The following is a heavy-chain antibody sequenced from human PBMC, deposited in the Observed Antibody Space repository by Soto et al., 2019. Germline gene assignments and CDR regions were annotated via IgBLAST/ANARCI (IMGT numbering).Heavy chain of an antibody. V-gene: IGHV3-23*01. D-gene: IGHD4-4*01. CDR3: AKSRGDSWTTYFFDY. CDR2: ISGSGQTT. J-gene: IGHJ4*02. CDR1: GFTFSSYS. Sequence: EVQLLGSGGGSVQPGGSLMLSCAASGFTFSSYSLSWLRQAPGKGLEWVSGISGSGQTTHYKDSVKGRFTISRDNFRNTLYLQVNSLRAEDTAIYFCAKSRGDSWTTYFFDYWGQGALVTVSS.